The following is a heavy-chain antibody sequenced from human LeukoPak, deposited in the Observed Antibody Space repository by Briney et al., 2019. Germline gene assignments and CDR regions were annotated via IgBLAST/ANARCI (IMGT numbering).Heavy chain of an antibody. CDR3: AKDGQYSTSWSPFDY. V-gene: IGHV3-23*01. D-gene: IGHD2-2*01. J-gene: IGHJ4*02. CDR2: TGSGGVTT. Sequence: GGSLRLSCAASGFTFSSYAMSWVRPAPGKGLEWVSATGSGGVTTYYADSVKGRFTISRDNSKNTLYLQMNSLRADDTAVYYCAKDGQYSTSWSPFDYWGQGTLVTVSS. CDR1: GFTFSSYA.